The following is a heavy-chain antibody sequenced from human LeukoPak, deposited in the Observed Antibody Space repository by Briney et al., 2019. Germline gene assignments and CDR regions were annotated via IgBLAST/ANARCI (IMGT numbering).Heavy chain of an antibody. CDR1: GFTFSDYY. CDR3: ARDRNYYDSSAYYSVGAFDI. D-gene: IGHD3-22*01. CDR2: ISSSSSYT. V-gene: IGHV3-11*06. J-gene: IGHJ3*02. Sequence: GGSLRLSCTASGFTFSDYYMSWIRQAPGKGLEWVSYISSSSSYTKYADSVKGRFTISRDNAKNSLYLQMNSLRAEDTAVYYCARDRNYYDSSAYYSVGAFDIWGQGTMVTVSS.